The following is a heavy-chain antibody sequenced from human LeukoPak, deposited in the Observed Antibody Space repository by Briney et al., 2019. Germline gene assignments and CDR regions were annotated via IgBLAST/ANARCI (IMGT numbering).Heavy chain of an antibody. D-gene: IGHD6-19*01. Sequence: SETLSLTCAVYGGSFSGYYWSWIRQPPGKGLEWIGEINHSGSTNYNPSLKSRVTISVDTSKNQFSLMLTSVTAADTAVYYCARKQWVPYYFDYWGQGTLVTVSS. J-gene: IGHJ4*02. CDR2: INHSGST. CDR1: GGSFSGYY. V-gene: IGHV4-34*01. CDR3: ARKQWVPYYFDY.